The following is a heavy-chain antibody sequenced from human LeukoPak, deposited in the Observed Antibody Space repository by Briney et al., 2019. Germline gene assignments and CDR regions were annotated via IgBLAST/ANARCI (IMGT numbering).Heavy chain of an antibody. CDR3: ARDQDIVVVVAALRQREMGGFDP. J-gene: IGHJ5*02. D-gene: IGHD2-15*01. CDR1: GYTFNNYV. Sequence: ASVKVSCKASGYTFNNYVINWVRQATGQGPEWMGWMNPKSGNTGYAQKFQGRVTMTRNTSIRTAYMELSSLRSDDTAVYYCARDQDIVVVVAALRQREMGGFDPWGQGTLVTVSS. CDR2: MNPKSGNT. V-gene: IGHV1-8*01.